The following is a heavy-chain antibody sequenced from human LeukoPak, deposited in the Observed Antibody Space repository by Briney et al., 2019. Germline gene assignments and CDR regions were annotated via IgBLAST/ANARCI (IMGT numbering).Heavy chain of an antibody. CDR1: GFTFSSYA. CDR3: AKVDTSTGILGY. CDR2: ISGSGAST. Sequence: PGGSLRLSCAASGFTFSSYAMSWVRQAPGKGLEWVSSISGSGASTYHADSVKGRFTISRDNSKNTLHLQMNSLRAEDTAVYYRAKVDTSTGILGYWGQGTLVTVSS. V-gene: IGHV3-23*01. J-gene: IGHJ4*02. D-gene: IGHD5-18*01.